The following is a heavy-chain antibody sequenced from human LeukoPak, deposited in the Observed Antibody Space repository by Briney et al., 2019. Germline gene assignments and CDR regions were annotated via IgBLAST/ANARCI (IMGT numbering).Heavy chain of an antibody. CDR3: ARDRRNYYGSGSYVFWFDP. J-gene: IGHJ5*02. CDR1: GDSISSRGYY. V-gene: IGHV4-39*07. CDR2: IYYSGST. Sequence: SETLSLTCTVSGDSISSRGYYWGWIRQPPGKGLEWIGSIYYSGSTYYNPSLKSRVTISVNTSKNQFSLKLSSVTAADTAVYYCARDRRNYYGSGSYVFWFDPWGQGTLVTVSS. D-gene: IGHD3-10*01.